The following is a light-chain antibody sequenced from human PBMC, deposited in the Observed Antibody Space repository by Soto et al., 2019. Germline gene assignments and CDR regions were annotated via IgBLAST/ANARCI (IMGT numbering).Light chain of an antibody. J-gene: IGKJ1*01. CDR1: QSVSSN. Sequence: EVVMTQSPATLSVSPGERATLSCRASQSVSSNLAFYQQKPGQAPRLLIHGASNRASGIPDRFSGSGSGTDFTLTISRLEPEDFAVYYCQQYGSSPRTFGQGTKVDIK. CDR2: GAS. CDR3: QQYGSSPRT. V-gene: IGKV3-20*01.